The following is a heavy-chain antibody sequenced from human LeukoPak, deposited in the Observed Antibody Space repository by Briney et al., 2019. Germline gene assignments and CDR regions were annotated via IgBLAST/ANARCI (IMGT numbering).Heavy chain of an antibody. J-gene: IGHJ6*03. D-gene: IGHD3-10*01. CDR1: GGSFSGYY. CDR2: INHSGST. V-gene: IGHV4-34*01. CDR3: ARGRPFYYGSGSYPSLSYYYYYYYMDV. Sequence: PSETLSLTCAVYGGSFSGYYWSWIRQPPGKGLEWIGEINHSGSTNYNPSLKSRVTISVDTSKNQFSLRLSSVTAADTAVYYCARGRPFYYGSGSYPSLSYYYYYYYMDVWGKGTTVTVSS.